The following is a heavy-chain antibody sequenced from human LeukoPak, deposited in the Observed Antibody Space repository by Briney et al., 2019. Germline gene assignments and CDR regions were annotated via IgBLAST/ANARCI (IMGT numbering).Heavy chain of an antibody. V-gene: IGHV4-59*08. Sequence: SETLSLTCTVSGGSISNYYWSWIRQPPGKGLEWIGYIYYSGSTNYNPSLKSRVTISVDTSKNQFTLKLSSVTAGDTAVSYCMSLIGSSSSGYYGAFDIWGQGTMVTVSS. J-gene: IGHJ3*02. D-gene: IGHD3-22*01. CDR2: IYYSGST. CDR1: GGSISNYY. CDR3: MSLIGSSSSGYYGAFDI.